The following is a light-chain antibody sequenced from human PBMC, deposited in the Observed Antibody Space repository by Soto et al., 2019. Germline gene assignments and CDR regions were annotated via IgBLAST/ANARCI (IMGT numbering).Light chain of an antibody. CDR1: QSVSRY. CDR2: DAS. Sequence: EIVLTQSPATLSLSPGERATLSCRASQSVSRYLAWYQQKPGQAPRLLIYDASNRAAGIPARFSGSGSGTDFTLTISSLKPEDFAVYYCQQRSNFLTFGGGTKVEIK. V-gene: IGKV3-11*01. J-gene: IGKJ4*01. CDR3: QQRSNFLT.